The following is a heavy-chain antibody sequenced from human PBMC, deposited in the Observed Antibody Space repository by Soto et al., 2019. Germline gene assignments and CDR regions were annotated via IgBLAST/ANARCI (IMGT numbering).Heavy chain of an antibody. V-gene: IGHV3-9*01. CDR1: GLTFDDYA. Sequence: EVQLVESGGGLVQPGRSLRLSCAASGLTFDDYAMHWVRQVPGKGLGWVSGINWNSGSIGYGDSVKGRFAISRDNAKNSLHLQMNSLSAEDTAFYYCVKDESINWYSGHFRHWGQGTLFTVSS. J-gene: IGHJ1*01. D-gene: IGHD6-13*01. CDR3: VKDESINWYSGHFRH. CDR2: INWNSGSI.